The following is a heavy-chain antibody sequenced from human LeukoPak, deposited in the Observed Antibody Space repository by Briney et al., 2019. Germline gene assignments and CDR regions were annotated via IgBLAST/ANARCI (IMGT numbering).Heavy chain of an antibody. CDR1: GFTFSSYG. CDR2: IWYDGSNK. V-gene: IGHV3-33*08. D-gene: IGHD4-11*01. CDR3: ARGGIYRQPLRIDY. Sequence: PGRSLRLSCAASGFTFSSYGMHWVRQAPGKGLEWVAVIWYDGSNKYHADSVKGRFTISRDNSKNTLYLQMNSLRAEDTAVYYCARGGIYRQPLRIDYWGQGTLVTVSS. J-gene: IGHJ4*02.